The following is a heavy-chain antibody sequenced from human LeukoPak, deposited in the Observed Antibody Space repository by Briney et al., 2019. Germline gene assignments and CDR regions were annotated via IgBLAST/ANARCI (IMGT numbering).Heavy chain of an antibody. D-gene: IGHD5-24*01. Sequence: GGSLRLSCAVSGLTFNNYAMSWVRQAPGKGLEWVSAISKSGDHTYYAASAKGRFTIYRDNSKNTLYLQMNSLRAEDTAIYYCTRVGYIDEGIDYWGQGTLVTVSS. CDR1: GLTFNNYA. V-gene: IGHV3-23*01. J-gene: IGHJ4*02. CDR2: ISKSGDHT. CDR3: TRVGYIDEGIDY.